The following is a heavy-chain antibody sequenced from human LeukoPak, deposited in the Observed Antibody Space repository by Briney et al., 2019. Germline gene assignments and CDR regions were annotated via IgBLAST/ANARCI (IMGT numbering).Heavy chain of an antibody. CDR2: ISGSGGST. Sequence: GGSLRLSCAASGFTFSSYWMSWVRQAPGKGLEWVSVISGSGGSTYYADSVKGRFTISRDNSKNTLYLQMNSLRAEDTAVYYCAKVLYDYGDYGGDRYYYDSSGYCCRFDYWGQGTLVTVSS. CDR1: GFTFSSYW. V-gene: IGHV3-23*01. D-gene: IGHD3-22*01. J-gene: IGHJ4*02. CDR3: AKVLYDYGDYGGDRYYYDSSGYCCRFDY.